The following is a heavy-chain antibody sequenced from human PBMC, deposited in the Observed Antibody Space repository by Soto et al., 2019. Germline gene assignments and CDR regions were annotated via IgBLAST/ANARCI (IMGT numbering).Heavy chain of an antibody. CDR2: IYYSGST. CDR3: ARLFAWDLGGPEY. CDR1: GGSISSYY. V-gene: IGHV4-59*08. D-gene: IGHD1-26*01. J-gene: IGHJ4*02. Sequence: SETLSLTCTVSGGSISSYYWSWIRQPPGKGLEWIGYIYYSGSTIYNPSLKSRVTISVDTSKNQFSLKLSSVTAADTAVYYCARLFAWDLGGPEYWGQGTLVTVSS.